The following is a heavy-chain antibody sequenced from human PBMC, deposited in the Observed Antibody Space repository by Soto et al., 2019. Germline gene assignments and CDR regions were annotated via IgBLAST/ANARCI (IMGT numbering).Heavy chain of an antibody. V-gene: IGHV3-23*01. CDR1: GFTFSSYA. Sequence: PGGSLRLSCAASGFTFSSYAMSWVRQAPGKGLEWVSAISGSGGSTYYADSVKGRFTISRDNSKNTLYLQMNSLRAEDTAVYYCAKDTEGYFEWLPPYYHGMDVWGQGTTVTVSS. D-gene: IGHD3-9*01. CDR2: ISGSGGST. CDR3: AKDTEGYFEWLPPYYHGMDV. J-gene: IGHJ6*02.